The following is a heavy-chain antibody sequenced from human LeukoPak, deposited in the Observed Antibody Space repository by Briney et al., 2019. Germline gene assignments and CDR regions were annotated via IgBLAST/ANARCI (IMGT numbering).Heavy chain of an antibody. CDR3: ARDALLRIFGVVNLYDY. J-gene: IGHJ4*02. CDR2: INTNTGNP. D-gene: IGHD3-3*01. V-gene: IGHV7-4-1*02. Sequence: ASVKVSCKAFGYTFTSYAMNWVRQAPGQGLEWMGWINTNTGNPTYAQGFTGRFVFSLDTSVSTAYLQISSLKAEDTAVYYCARDALLRIFGVVNLYDYWGQGTLVTVSS. CDR1: GYTFTSYA.